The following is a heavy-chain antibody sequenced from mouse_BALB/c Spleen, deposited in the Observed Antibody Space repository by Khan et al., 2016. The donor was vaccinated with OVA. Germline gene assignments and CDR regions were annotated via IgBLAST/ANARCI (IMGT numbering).Heavy chain of an antibody. CDR3: ASGDGYYDDLDY. D-gene: IGHD2-3*01. CDR2: INPYNGGT. CDR1: GYSFTGYT. Sequence: VQLQQSGPELVKPGASMKISCKAAGYSFTGYTMNWVKQSHGKNLEWIGLINPYNGGTTYNQKFKGKATLTVDKSSSTAYMELLSLTSEDSAVYSCASGDGYYDDLDYWGQGTSVTVSS. V-gene: IGHV1-18*01. J-gene: IGHJ4*01.